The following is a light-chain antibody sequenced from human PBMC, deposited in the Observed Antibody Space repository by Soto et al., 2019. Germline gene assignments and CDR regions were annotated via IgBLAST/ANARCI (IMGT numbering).Light chain of an antibody. CDR3: YQYSNTPPHT. Sequence: EIVLTQSPGTLSLSPGERATLSCRASQSVSSSYLAWYQQKPGQAPRLLIYGASSKATGIPERFSSSRSATDFSTTISTREHADDAVNYCYQYSNTPPHTFGQGTKLEIK. CDR2: GAS. J-gene: IGKJ2*01. V-gene: IGKV3-20*01. CDR1: QSVSSSY.